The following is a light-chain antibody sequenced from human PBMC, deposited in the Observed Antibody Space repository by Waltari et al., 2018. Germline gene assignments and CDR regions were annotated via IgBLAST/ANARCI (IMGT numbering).Light chain of an antibody. J-gene: IGKJ4*01. CDR2: DAS. V-gene: IGKV3-11*01. Sequence: ETVLTQSPATLSLSPGERATLSCRASQSLSSYLAWYQQKPGQAPRLLIFDASNRATGIPSRFSGSGSGTDFTLTISSLEPEDFAVYYCQQRSNWPPGLSFGGGTKVEIK. CDR3: QQRSNWPPGLS. CDR1: QSLSSY.